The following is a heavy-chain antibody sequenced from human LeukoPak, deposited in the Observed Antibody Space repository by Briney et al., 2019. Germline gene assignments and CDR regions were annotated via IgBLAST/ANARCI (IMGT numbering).Heavy chain of an antibody. V-gene: IGHV3-7*01. J-gene: IGHJ6*02. Sequence: PGGSLRLSCAASEFTFSDSWMSWVRQAPGKGLEWVAAIKEDGSEEYHMDSVKGRFTISRDNAKNSLYLQMNSLRDEDTAVYHCATYINWVAGDVWGQGTAVSVSS. CDR1: EFTFSDSW. CDR2: IKEDGSEE. CDR3: ATYINWVAGDV. D-gene: IGHD1-1*01.